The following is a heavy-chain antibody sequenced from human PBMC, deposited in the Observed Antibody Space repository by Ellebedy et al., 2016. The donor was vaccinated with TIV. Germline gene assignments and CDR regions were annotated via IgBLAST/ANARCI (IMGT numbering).Heavy chain of an antibody. V-gene: IGHV5-51*01. Sequence: GESLKISCKGSGYNFTSYWIGWVRQMPGEGLEWRGMIYPGDSDTRYSPSFQGQVTISADKSINTAYLQWSSLKASDTAMYYWARQDYGDFYFDYWGQGTLVTVSS. D-gene: IGHD4-17*01. CDR3: ARQDYGDFYFDY. CDR2: IYPGDSDT. CDR1: GYNFTSYW. J-gene: IGHJ4*02.